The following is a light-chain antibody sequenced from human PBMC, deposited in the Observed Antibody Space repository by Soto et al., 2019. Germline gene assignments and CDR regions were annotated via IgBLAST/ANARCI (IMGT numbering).Light chain of an antibody. V-gene: IGLV2-11*01. CDR2: DVS. J-gene: IGLJ1*01. CDR1: SSDVGGYNY. Sequence: QSALTQPRSVSGSPGQSVTNSCTGTSSDVGGYNYVSWYQQHPGKAPKLMIYDVSKRPSGVPDRFSGSKSGYTASLTISGLQAEDEADYYCCSYAGSYTYVFGTGTKVTVL. CDR3: CSYAGSYTYV.